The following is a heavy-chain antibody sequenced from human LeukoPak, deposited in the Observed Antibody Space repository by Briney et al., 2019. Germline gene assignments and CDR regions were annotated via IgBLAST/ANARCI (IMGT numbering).Heavy chain of an antibody. CDR3: ARGDSSSWYGPLFDY. J-gene: IGHJ4*02. CDR2: INPGGGST. CDR1: GYTFTSYY. Sequence: ASVKVSCKASGYTFTSYYMHWVRQAPGQGLEWMGIINPGGGSTSYAQKFQGRVTMSRDTSTSTVYMELSSLRSEDTAVYYCARGDSSSWYGPLFDYWGQGTLVTVSS. D-gene: IGHD6-13*01. V-gene: IGHV1-46*01.